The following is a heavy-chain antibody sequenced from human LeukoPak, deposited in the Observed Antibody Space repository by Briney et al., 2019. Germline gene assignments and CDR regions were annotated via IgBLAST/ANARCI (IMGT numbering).Heavy chain of an antibody. CDR3: ARLPYYGDSSGFYYH. D-gene: IGHD3-22*01. V-gene: IGHV3-66*04. J-gene: IGHJ5*02. CDR2: MYPGGYT. Sequence: GGSLRLSCAASGLTVSTNYMAWVRQAPGKGLEWVSVMYPGGYTHYAESVKGRFTISRDNSKNTLYLQMNSLRVEDTAVYYCARLPYYGDSSGFYYHWGHGTLVTVSS. CDR1: GLTVSTNY.